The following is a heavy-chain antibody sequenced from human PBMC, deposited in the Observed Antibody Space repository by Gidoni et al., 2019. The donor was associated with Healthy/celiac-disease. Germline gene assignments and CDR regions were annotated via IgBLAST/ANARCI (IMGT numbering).Heavy chain of an antibody. CDR2: IYYSGST. J-gene: IGHJ4*02. D-gene: IGHD4-17*01. CDR3: ASRDDYGDCVGRGSVDY. CDR1: GGSISSRSYY. Sequence: QLQLQESGPGLVKPSETLSLTCTVSGGSISSRSYYWGWIRQPPGKGLEWIGSIYYSGSTYYNPSLKSRVTIPVDTSKNQFSLKLSSVTAADTAVYYCASRDDYGDCVGRGSVDYWGQGTLVTVSS. V-gene: IGHV4-39*01.